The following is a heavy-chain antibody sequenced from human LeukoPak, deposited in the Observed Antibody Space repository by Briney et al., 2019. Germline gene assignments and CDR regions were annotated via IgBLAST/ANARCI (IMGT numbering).Heavy chain of an antibody. CDR2: IYTSGST. D-gene: IGHD1-26*01. Sequence: SETLSLTCTVSGGSISSYYWSWIRQPAGKGLEWNGRIYTSGSTNYNPSLKSRVTMSVDTSKNQFSLKLSSVTAADTAVYYCAREYSGSYYFSPFDYWGQGTLVTVSS. CDR1: GGSISSYY. V-gene: IGHV4-4*07. CDR3: AREYSGSYYFSPFDY. J-gene: IGHJ4*02.